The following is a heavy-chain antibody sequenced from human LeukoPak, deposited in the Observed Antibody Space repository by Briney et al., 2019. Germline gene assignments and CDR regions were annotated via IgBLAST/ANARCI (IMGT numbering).Heavy chain of an antibody. CDR1: GFTFSGSA. CDR3: TSFGAYDSGGYINY. Sequence: QAGGSLRLSCAASGFTFSGSAMHWVRQASGKGLEWVGRIRSKANSYATAYATSVKGRFTISRDDSKNTAYLQMNSLKTEDTAVYYCTSFGAYDSGGYINYWGQGTLVTVSS. V-gene: IGHV3-73*01. D-gene: IGHD3-22*01. J-gene: IGHJ4*02. CDR2: IRSKANSYAT.